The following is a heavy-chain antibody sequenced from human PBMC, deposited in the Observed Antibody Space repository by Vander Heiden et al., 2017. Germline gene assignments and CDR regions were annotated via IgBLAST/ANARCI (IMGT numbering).Heavy chain of an antibody. CDR2: IWSERINK. CDR3: SRERAPFDGFDI. CDR1: GFRFSNFG. Sequence: QVQLMESGGAVVQPGRSLRLSRAASGFRFSNFGMHWGRQAPGKGLEWLAVIWSERINKYYSGSVKGRFTISGDNSKNTLYFEMNSLRVEDTAVYYCSRERAPFDGFDIWGPGTMVTVSS. J-gene: IGHJ3*02. V-gene: IGHV3-33*01.